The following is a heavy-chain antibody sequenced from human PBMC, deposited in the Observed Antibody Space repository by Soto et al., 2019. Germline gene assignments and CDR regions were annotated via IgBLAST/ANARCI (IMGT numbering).Heavy chain of an antibody. CDR2: IHYSGTT. D-gene: IGHD2-8*01. J-gene: IGHJ4*02. CDR3: ARYNSYAIDY. Sequence: SETLSLTCTVSGTSVSSYYWSWIRQPPGKGLEWIANIHYSGTTNYNPSLASRVTLSVDTSKNQFSLKMTSVTAADRAMYFCARYNSYAIDYWGRGTLVTVSS. CDR1: GTSVSSYY. V-gene: IGHV4-59*02.